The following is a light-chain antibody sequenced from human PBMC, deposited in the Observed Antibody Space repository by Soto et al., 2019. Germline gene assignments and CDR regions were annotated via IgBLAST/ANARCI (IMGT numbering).Light chain of an antibody. J-gene: IGKJ4*01. CDR3: QQYYSIPLT. CDR2: GAS. CDR1: QSITGSY. V-gene: IGKV3-20*01. Sequence: ENVLTQSPGTLSLSTGERATVSCRASQSITGSYLAWYQQTPGQAPRLLIYGASSRATGVPDRFSGSGSGTDFTLTISRLGPEDFAVYYCQQYYSIPLTVGGGTKVDIK.